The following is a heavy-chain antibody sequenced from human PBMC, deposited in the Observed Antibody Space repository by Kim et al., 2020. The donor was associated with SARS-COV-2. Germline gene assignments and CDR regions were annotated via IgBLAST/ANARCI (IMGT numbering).Heavy chain of an antibody. D-gene: IGHD3-10*01. CDR3: ARRAGITMVRGVIIDLDANWYFDL. CDR1: GGSISSSSYY. J-gene: IGHJ2*01. V-gene: IGHV4-39*01. Sequence: SETLSLTCTVSGGSISSSSYYWGWIRQPPGKGLEWIGSIYYSGSTYYNPSLKSRVTISVDTSKNQFSLKLSSVTAADTAVYYCARRAGITMVRGVIIDLDANWYFDLWGRGTLVTVSS. CDR2: IYYSGST.